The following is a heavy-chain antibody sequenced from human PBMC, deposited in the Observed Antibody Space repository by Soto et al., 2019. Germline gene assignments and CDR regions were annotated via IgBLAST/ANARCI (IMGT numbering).Heavy chain of an antibody. V-gene: IGHV4-4*07. CDR3: ATSLGGFGDS. CDR1: GGSISRFY. D-gene: IGHD3-16*01. Sequence: SETLSLTCTVSGGSISRFYWSRIRQPAGQGLEWIGRFFAGGNTKYNPSLKSRVTMSVDMSKNQFSLRLTSVTAADTAVYYCATSLGGFGDSWGQGTLVTVSS. J-gene: IGHJ5*01. CDR2: FFAGGNT.